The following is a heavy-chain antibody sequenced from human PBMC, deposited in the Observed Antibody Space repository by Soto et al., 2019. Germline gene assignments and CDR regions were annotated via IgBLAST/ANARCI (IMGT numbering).Heavy chain of an antibody. Sequence: SETLSLTCSVSGASINNFAYYWGWIRRPPGKGLEWIGTVYYNENTYYNPSLRSRVAISVDTAKNQFSLNLRSVTAADTAVYFCPRRERYYGSPGWFDPWGQGTLVTVSS. J-gene: IGHJ5*01. CDR3: PRRERYYGSPGWFDP. CDR1: GASINNFAYY. CDR2: VYYNENT. D-gene: IGHD3-10*01. V-gene: IGHV4-39*01.